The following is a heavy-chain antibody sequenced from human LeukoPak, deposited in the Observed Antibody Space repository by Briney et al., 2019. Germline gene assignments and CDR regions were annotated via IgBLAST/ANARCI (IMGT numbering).Heavy chain of an antibody. Sequence: SGPTLVNPTQTLTLTCTFSGFSLNTRGVGVAWIRQPPGKALEWLALIYSDDDNRYSPSLKRRLTITQDTSKNPVVLTMTNMDPVDTATYYCAHSTFDSGNSYFDQWGQGTLVTVSS. J-gene: IGHJ4*02. V-gene: IGHV2-5*02. CDR3: AHSTFDSGNSYFDQ. D-gene: IGHD3-16*01. CDR1: GFSLNTRGVG. CDR2: IYSDDDN.